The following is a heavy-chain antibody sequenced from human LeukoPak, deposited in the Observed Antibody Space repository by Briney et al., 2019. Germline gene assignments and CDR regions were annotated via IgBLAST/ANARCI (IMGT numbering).Heavy chain of an antibody. D-gene: IGHD3-22*01. J-gene: IGHJ4*02. V-gene: IGHV4-59*01. Sequence: SETLSLTCTVSGGSISSYYWSWIRQPPGKGLEWIGYIYYSGSTNYNPSLKSRVTISVDTSKNQFSLKLSSVTAEDTAVYYCARTSYDSSGYYLWWGQGTLVTVSS. CDR1: GGSISSYY. CDR2: IYYSGST. CDR3: ARTSYDSSGYYLW.